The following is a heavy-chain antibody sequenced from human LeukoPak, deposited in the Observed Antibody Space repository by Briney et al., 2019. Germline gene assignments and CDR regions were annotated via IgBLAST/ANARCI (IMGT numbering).Heavy chain of an antibody. D-gene: IGHD3-22*01. J-gene: IGHJ4*02. V-gene: IGHV3-23*01. Sequence: GGSLRLSCAASGFTFSGYAMSWVRQAPGKGLEWVSAISGSGGSTYYADSVKGRFTISRDNSKNTLYLQMNSLRAEDTAVYYCAKGHYYDSSGYYYDYWGQGTLVTVSS. CDR3: AKGHYYDSSGYYYDY. CDR2: ISGSGGST. CDR1: GFTFSGYA.